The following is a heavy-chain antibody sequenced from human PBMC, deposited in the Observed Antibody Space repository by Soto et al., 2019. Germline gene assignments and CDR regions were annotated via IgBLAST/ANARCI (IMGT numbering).Heavy chain of an antibody. Sequence: QVQLVQSGAEVKKPGSSVKVSCKASGGTFGSYAISWVRQAPGQGLEWMGGIIPIPGTANYAQKFQGRVTIAGDEPTSTAKRELSSLRFDDTALYYWGRTRGSSTSLKIYYSYYYGRAVGAKGPRFPVSS. CDR1: GGTFGSYA. CDR3: GRTRGSSTSLKIYYSYYYGRAV. V-gene: IGHV1-69*01. J-gene: IGHJ6*04. CDR2: IIPIPGTA. D-gene: IGHD2-2*01.